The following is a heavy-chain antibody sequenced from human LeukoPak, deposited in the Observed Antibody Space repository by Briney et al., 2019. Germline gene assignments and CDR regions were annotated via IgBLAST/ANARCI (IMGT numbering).Heavy chain of an antibody. CDR3: ARLLEGVAGTWGY. Sequence: GESLQISCKGSGYTFSTYWIAWVRQMPGKGLEWMGITYPGDSDTRYSPSFQGQVTISADKSISTAYLQWSSLKASDTAMYYCARLLEGVAGTWGYWGQGTLVTVSS. CDR1: GYTFSTYW. CDR2: TYPGDSDT. V-gene: IGHV5-51*01. D-gene: IGHD6-19*01. J-gene: IGHJ4*02.